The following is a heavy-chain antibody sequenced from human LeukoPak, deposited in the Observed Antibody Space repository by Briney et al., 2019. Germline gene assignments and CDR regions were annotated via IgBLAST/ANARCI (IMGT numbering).Heavy chain of an antibody. V-gene: IGHV3-7*01. J-gene: IGHJ6*02. Sequence: GGSLRLSCAASGFSFSSHWMSWVRQAPGKGLEGVSNIKQDESEKYYVDSVKGRFTISRDNTKNSLYLQRNSLRAEDTAVYYCATYINWVAGDVWGQGTTVSVSS. CDR2: IKQDESEK. D-gene: IGHD1-1*01. CDR1: GFSFSSHW. CDR3: ATYINWVAGDV.